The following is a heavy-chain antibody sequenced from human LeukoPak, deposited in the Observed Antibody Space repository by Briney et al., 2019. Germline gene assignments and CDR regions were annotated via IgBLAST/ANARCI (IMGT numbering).Heavy chain of an antibody. CDR3: AKGREGYSYGYEYWFDP. Sequence: GASVKVSCKASGYTFTRYAMNWVRQAPGQGLEWMGWINTNTGNPTYAQGFTGRFVFSLDTSVSTAYLQISSLKAEDTAVYYCAKGREGYSYGYEYWFDPWGQGTLVTVSS. J-gene: IGHJ5*02. CDR1: GYTFTRYA. D-gene: IGHD5-18*01. CDR2: INTNTGNP. V-gene: IGHV7-4-1*02.